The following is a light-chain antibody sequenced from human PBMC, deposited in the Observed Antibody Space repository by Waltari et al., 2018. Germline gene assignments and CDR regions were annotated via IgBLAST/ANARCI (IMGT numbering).Light chain of an antibody. V-gene: IGKV3-20*01. CDR1: QSVSRT. Sequence: SCRASQSVSRTLAWYQQKPGQAPRLLIHDAASGATGIPDRFSGSGSGTDFSLTSSRLGPEDFAVYYCQTDGTLQATLGQGTKVEIK. J-gene: IGKJ1*01. CDR3: QTDGTLQAT. CDR2: DAA.